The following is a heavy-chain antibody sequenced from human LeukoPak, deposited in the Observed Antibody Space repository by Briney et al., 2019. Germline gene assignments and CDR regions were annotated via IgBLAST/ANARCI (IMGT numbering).Heavy chain of an antibody. CDR3: ARTPITMVQGLSDAFDI. D-gene: IGHD3-10*01. Sequence: SETLSLTCAVSGYTISSGYYWGWIRQPPGKGLEWIGSIYHSGSTYYNPSLKSRVTISVDTSKNQFSLKLSSVTAADTAVYYCARTPITMVQGLSDAFDIWGQGTMVTVSS. CDR2: IYHSGST. CDR1: GYTISSGYY. J-gene: IGHJ3*02. V-gene: IGHV4-38-2*01.